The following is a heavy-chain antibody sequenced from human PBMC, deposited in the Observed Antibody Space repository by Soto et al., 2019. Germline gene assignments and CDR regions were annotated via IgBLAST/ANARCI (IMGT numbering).Heavy chain of an antibody. CDR2: IYYSGST. J-gene: IGHJ4*02. Sequence: PSETLSLTCTVSGGSISSGDYYWSWIRQPPGKGLEWIGYIYYSGSTYHNPSLKSRVTISVDTSKNQFSLKLSSVTAADTAVYYCAREMPYDSSGYYFDYWGQGTLVTVSS. CDR1: GGSISSGDYY. V-gene: IGHV4-30-4*01. D-gene: IGHD3-22*01. CDR3: AREMPYDSSGYYFDY.